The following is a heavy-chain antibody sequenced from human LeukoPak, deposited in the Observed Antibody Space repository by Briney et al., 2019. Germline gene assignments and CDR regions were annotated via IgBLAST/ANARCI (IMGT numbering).Heavy chain of an antibody. CDR2: IYTSGST. D-gene: IGHD3-10*01. V-gene: IGHV4-4*07. J-gene: IGHJ5*02. CDR3: ARDSYYGYSCFYR. CDR1: GGSISSYY. Sequence: SETLSLTCTVSGGSISSYYWSWIRQPAGKGLEWIGRIYTSGSTNYNPSLRSRVTISVDTSKNQFSLKLISLTAADTAVYYCARDSYYGYSCFYRWGQETLVTLSS.